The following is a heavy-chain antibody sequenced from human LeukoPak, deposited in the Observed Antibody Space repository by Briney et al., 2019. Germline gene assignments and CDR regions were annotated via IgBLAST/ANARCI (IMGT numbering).Heavy chain of an antibody. Sequence: PGGSLRLSCAVSGFTFRNYGMSWVRQAPGKGLEWVSAISGSGDSTYYTDSVKGRFTISRDNSKNTLYLQMNSLRAEDTAVYYCAKDPRSLRYFDWLLSPGYGMDVWGQGTTVAVSS. D-gene: IGHD3-9*01. V-gene: IGHV3-23*01. CDR3: AKDPRSLRYFDWLLSPGYGMDV. CDR1: GFTFRNYG. J-gene: IGHJ6*02. CDR2: ISGSGDST.